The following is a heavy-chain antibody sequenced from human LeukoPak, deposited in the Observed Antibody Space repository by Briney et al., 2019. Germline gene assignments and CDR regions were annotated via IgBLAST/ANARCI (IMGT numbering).Heavy chain of an antibody. Sequence: SETLSLTCTVSGASISSYYWSWIRQPPGKGLDWIGSIYYSGSTYYNPSLKSRVTISVDTSKNQFSLKLSSVTAADTAVFYCASLRERSYYARGFDYWGQGTLVTVSS. J-gene: IGHJ4*02. CDR1: GASISSYY. CDR3: ASLRERSYYARGFDY. V-gene: IGHV4-39*01. D-gene: IGHD1-26*01. CDR2: IYYSGST.